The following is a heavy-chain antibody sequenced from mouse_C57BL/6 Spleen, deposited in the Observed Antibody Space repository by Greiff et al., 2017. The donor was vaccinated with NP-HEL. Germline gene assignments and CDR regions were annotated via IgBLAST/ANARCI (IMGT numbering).Heavy chain of an antibody. J-gene: IGHJ3*01. CDR1: GFTFSDYG. V-gene: IGHV5-17*01. D-gene: IGHD1-1*01. Sequence: EVKLVESGGGLVKPGGSLKLSCAASGFTFSDYGMHWVRQAPEKGLEWVAYISSGSSTIYYADTVKGRFTISRDNAKNTLFLQMTSLRSEDTAMYYCARPHYYGSPWFAYWGQGTLVTVSA. CDR2: ISSGSSTI. CDR3: ARPHYYGSPWFAY.